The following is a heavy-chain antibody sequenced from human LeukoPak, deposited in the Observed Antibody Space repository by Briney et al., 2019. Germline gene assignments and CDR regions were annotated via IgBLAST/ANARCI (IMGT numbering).Heavy chain of an antibody. J-gene: IGHJ4*02. V-gene: IGHV4-30-4*01. D-gene: IGHD3-10*01. CDR1: GGSISSGDYY. Sequence: SQTLSLTCTVSGGSISSGDYYWSWIRQPPRKGLEWIGYIYYSGSTYYNPSLKSRITISVDTSKNQFSLKLSSVTAADTAVYYCAREKAVYGSGSYLFWGRGTLVTVSS. CDR2: IYYSGST. CDR3: AREKAVYGSGSYLF.